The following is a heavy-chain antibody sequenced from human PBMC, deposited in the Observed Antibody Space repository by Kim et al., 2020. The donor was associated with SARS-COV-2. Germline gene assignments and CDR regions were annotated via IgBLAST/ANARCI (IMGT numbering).Heavy chain of an antibody. Sequence: GGSLRLSCAASGFTFSSAAIHWVRQAPGKGLEWVGRIRSKANSYATAYAASVKGRFTISRDDSKYTVYLQMNSLKTEDTAVYYCTNVPVTMLAVWDAFD. D-gene: IGHD3-16*01. CDR2: IRSKANSYAT. CDR1: GFTFSSAA. CDR3: TNVPVTMLAVWDAFD. V-gene: IGHV3-73*01. J-gene: IGHJ3*02.